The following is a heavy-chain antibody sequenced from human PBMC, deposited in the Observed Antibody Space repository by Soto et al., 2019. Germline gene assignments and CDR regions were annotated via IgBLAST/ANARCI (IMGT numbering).Heavy chain of an antibody. J-gene: IGHJ4*02. CDR3: AKGPYYYDNNGRPNGYFDY. D-gene: IGHD3-22*01. Sequence: EVQLLESGGGLVRPGGSLRLSCAASGFTFSTHAMSWVRQAPGKGLEWVSVISGSGDDKYYADAVKGRLTISRDNSKNTLYLQMNSLSAEDTALYYCAKGPYYYDNNGRPNGYFDYWGEGTLVTVSS. CDR2: ISGSGDDK. V-gene: IGHV3-23*01. CDR1: GFTFSTHA.